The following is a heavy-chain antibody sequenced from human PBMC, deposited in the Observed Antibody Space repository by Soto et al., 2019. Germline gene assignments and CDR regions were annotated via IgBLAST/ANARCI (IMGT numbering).Heavy chain of an antibody. D-gene: IGHD3-10*01. V-gene: IGHV4-34*01. Sequence: SETLSLTCAAYGGSFSGYYWSWIRQPPGKGLEWIGEINHSGSTNYNPTLKSRVTISEATTKNQFSMKLSSVTAADTAVYYCASSPYGSGSYYNAFDIWGQGTMVTVSS. CDR3: ASSPYGSGSYYNAFDI. CDR2: INHSGST. CDR1: GGSFSGYY. J-gene: IGHJ3*02.